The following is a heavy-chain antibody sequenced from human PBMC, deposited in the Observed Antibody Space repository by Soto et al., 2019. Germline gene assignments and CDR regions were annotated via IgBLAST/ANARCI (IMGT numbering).Heavy chain of an antibody. Sequence: PGGSLSLSCAASGFTFSSYCMHWVRQAPGKGLEWVAVISYDGSNKYYADSVKGRFTISRDNSKNTLYLQMNSLRAEDTAVYYCAKDIGSSWYGHFDYWGQGTLVTVSS. V-gene: IGHV3-30*18. J-gene: IGHJ4*02. CDR2: ISYDGSNK. CDR1: GFTFSSYC. CDR3: AKDIGSSWYGHFDY. D-gene: IGHD6-13*01.